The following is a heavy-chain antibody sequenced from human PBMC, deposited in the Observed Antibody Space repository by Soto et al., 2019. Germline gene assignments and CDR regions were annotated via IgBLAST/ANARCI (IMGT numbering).Heavy chain of an antibody. CDR1: GFIFSSYA. CDR2: INTDGST. V-gene: IGHV3-23*01. CDR3: AKNYYFDS. Sequence: EVQLLESGGGLIQPGGSLRLSCATSGFIFSSYAMSWARQAPGKGLEWVSSINTDGSTYYTDSVKGRFTISRDNSRNTLYLRMHNLRAEDTAIYYCAKNYYFDSWGQGTLVTVSS. J-gene: IGHJ4*02.